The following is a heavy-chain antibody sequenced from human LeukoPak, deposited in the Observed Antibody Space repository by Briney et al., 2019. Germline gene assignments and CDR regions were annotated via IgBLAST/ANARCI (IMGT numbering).Heavy chain of an antibody. CDR3: ATDLTYGDPFY. CDR2: INWNGGST. CDR1: GFTFDDYA. Sequence: GGSLRLSCVASGFTFDDYAMSWVRQVPGKGLEWVSGINWNGGSTGYADSMKGRFTISRDNAKNSLYLQMNSLRAEDTALYFCATDLTYGDPFYWGQGTLVTVSS. V-gene: IGHV3-20*04. J-gene: IGHJ4*02. D-gene: IGHD4-17*01.